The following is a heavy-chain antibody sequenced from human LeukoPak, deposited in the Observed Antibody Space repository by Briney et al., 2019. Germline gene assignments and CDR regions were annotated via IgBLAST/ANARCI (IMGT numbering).Heavy chain of an antibody. D-gene: IGHD3-10*01. J-gene: IGHJ5*02. Sequence: SSETLSLTCTVSGGSISSSSYYWGWIRQPPGKGLEWIGNIYYSGSTYYNPSLESRVTISVDTSKNQFSLKLSSVTAADTAVYYCARGPDYYGSGTVGDNWFDPWGQGTLVTVSS. CDR2: IYYSGST. V-gene: IGHV4-39*07. CDR1: GGSISSSSYY. CDR3: ARGPDYYGSGTVGDNWFDP.